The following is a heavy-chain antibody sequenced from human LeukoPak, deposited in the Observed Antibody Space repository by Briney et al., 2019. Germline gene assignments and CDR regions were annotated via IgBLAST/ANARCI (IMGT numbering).Heavy chain of an antibody. D-gene: IGHD1-7*01. Sequence: SETLSLTCADYGGSFSGYYWSWIRQPPGKGLEWIGEINHSGSTSYNPSLKSRVTISVDTSKNQFSLKLSSVTAADTAVYYCASHNWNYLVTDYWGQGTLVTVSS. V-gene: IGHV4-34*01. CDR3: ASHNWNYLVTDY. CDR1: GGSFSGYY. CDR2: INHSGST. J-gene: IGHJ4*02.